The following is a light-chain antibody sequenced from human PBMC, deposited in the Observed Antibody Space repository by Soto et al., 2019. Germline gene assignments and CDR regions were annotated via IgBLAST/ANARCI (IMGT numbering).Light chain of an antibody. J-gene: IGKJ1*01. Sequence: DIQMTQSPSSLSASVGDRVTITCRASQSISSYLNWYQQKPGKAPKLLIYAASSLQSGVPSRCSGSGSGTDFSLTISSLQPDDFATYYCQQSYSTPSTFGQGNKVEIK. CDR2: AAS. CDR3: QQSYSTPST. V-gene: IGKV1-39*01. CDR1: QSISSY.